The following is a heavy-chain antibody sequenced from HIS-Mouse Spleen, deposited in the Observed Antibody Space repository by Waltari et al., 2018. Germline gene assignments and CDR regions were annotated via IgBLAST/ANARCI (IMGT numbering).Heavy chain of an antibody. CDR1: GFTFSSYS. CDR3: ARRRSYFDY. J-gene: IGHJ4*02. V-gene: IGHV3-30-3*01. CDR2: ISYDGSNK. Sequence: QVQLVESGGGVVQPGRSLRLSCAASGFTFSSYSMQWVRQAPGKGLEWVEVISYDGSNKDYADSVKGRFTISRDNSKNTRYLQMNSLRAEDTAVYYCARRRSYFDYWGQGTLVTVSS.